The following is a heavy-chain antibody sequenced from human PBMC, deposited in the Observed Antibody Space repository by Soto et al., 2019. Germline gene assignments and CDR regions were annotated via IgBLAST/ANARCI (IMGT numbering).Heavy chain of an antibody. D-gene: IGHD3-3*01. CDR1: GFTFSSYW. V-gene: IGHV3-74*03. CDR2: INSDGDIT. J-gene: IGHJ4*02. Sequence: GGSLRLSCAASGFTFSSYWMHWVRQAPGKGLVWVSHINSDGDITEYADSVKGRFTISRDNTKNALYLQMNSLRAEDTAVYYCASLSAPSDYWGQGTRVTVS. CDR3: ASLSAPSDY.